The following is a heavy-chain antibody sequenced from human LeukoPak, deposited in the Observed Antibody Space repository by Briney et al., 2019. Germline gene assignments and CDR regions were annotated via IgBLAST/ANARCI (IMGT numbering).Heavy chain of an antibody. CDR3: ANNVEPRRRAPVLMDV. V-gene: IGHV3-48*03. D-gene: IGHD2-21*01. CDR1: GFTFRSYE. CDR2: LSSGGNTL. J-gene: IGHJ6*02. Sequence: GGPVRLSCAASGFTFRSYEMNWPPQAPGKGLKWFSYLSSGGNTLSYADSVRGSFTISRDNAKSSLYLQMNSLRAEDTAVYYCANNVEPRRRAPVLMDVWGQGTTVTVSS.